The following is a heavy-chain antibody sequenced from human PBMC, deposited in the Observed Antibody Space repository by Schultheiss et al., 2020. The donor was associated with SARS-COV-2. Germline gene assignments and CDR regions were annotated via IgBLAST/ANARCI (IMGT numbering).Heavy chain of an antibody. V-gene: IGHV4-34*01. CDR1: GGSFSGYY. Sequence: SETLSLTCAVYGGSFSGYYWSWIRQPPGKGLEWIGEIYHSGSTNYNPSLKSRVTISVDTSKNQFSLKLSSVTAADTAVYYCARGGNGTSIDYWGQGTLVTVSS. J-gene: IGHJ4*02. CDR3: ARGGNGTSIDY. CDR2: IYHSGST.